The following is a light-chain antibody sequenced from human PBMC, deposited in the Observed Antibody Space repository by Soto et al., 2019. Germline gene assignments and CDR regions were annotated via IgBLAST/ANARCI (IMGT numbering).Light chain of an antibody. J-gene: IGKJ1*01. V-gene: IGKV3-20*01. Sequence: EILLTQSPGTLSLSPGERATLSCRASQSVNSNYLAWYQQKPGEAPRLLIYGASNRATGIPDRLSGSGSGTDFTLTIRRLEPEDFAVYYCQQYGSSGTFGQGTKVDIK. CDR1: QSVNSNY. CDR2: GAS. CDR3: QQYGSSGT.